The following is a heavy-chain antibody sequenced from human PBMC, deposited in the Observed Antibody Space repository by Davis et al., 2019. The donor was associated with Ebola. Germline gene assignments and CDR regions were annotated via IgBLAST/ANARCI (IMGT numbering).Heavy chain of an antibody. CDR3: ARGMITFGGVIAPFDP. V-gene: IGHV4-59*01. CDR1: GGSISSYY. D-gene: IGHD3-16*02. J-gene: IGHJ5*02. CDR2: IYYSGST. Sequence: LETLSLTCTVSGGSISSYYWSWIRQPPGKGLEWIGYIYYSGSTNYNPSLKSRVTISVDTSKNQFSLKLSSVTAADTAVYYCARGMITFGGVIAPFDPWGQGTLVTVSS.